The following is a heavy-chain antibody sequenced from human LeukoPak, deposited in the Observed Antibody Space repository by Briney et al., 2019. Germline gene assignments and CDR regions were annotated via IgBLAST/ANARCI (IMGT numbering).Heavy chain of an antibody. CDR1: GGSFSGYY. D-gene: IGHD3-9*01. CDR3: ASLPNSDILTGGPQMDV. CDR2: INHSGST. Sequence: SETLSLTCAVYGGSFSGYYWSWIRQPPGKGLEWIGEINHSGSTNYNPSLKSRVTISVDTSKNQFSLKLNSVTAADTAVYYCASLPNSDILTGGPQMDVWGKGTTVTISS. V-gene: IGHV4-34*01. J-gene: IGHJ6*04.